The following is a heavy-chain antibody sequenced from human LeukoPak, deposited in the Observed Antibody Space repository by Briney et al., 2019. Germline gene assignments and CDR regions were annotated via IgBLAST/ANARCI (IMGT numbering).Heavy chain of an antibody. CDR3: AREPMPRIAVAGTPLDY. CDR1: GFTFSSYE. D-gene: IGHD6-19*01. V-gene: IGHV3-21*01. J-gene: IGHJ4*02. Sequence: PGGSLRLSCAASGFTFSSYEMNWVRQAPGKGLEWVSSISSSSSYIYYADSVKGRFTISRDNAKNSLYLQMNSLRAEDTAVYYCAREPMPRIAVAGTPLDYWGQGTLVTVSS. CDR2: ISSSSSYI.